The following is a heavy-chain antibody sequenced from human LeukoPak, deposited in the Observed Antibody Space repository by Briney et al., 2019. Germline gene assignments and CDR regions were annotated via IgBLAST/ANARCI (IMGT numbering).Heavy chain of an antibody. J-gene: IGHJ4*02. Sequence: GGSLRLSCAASGFTFSSYTMNWVRQAPGKGLEWVSSISSTGTYIYYADSVKGRFTISRDNAKNSLFLQMNSLGAGDTAMYYCARDPPDHGGNSDYWGQGTLVSVSS. V-gene: IGHV3-21*01. D-gene: IGHD4-23*01. CDR3: ARDPPDHGGNSDY. CDR1: GFTFSSYT. CDR2: ISSTGTYI.